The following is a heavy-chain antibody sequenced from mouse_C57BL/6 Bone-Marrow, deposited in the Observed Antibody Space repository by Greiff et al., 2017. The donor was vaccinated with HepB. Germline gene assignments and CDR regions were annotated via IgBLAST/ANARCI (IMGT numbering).Heavy chain of an antibody. CDR2: INPYNGGT. J-gene: IGHJ3*01. V-gene: IGHV1-19*01. Sequence: EVQLKESGPVLVKPGASVKMSCKASGYTFTDYYMNWVKQSHGKSLEWIGVINPYNGGTSYNQKFKGKATLTVDKSSSTAYMELNSLTSEDSAVYYCARRAGDYDGAWFAYWGQGTLVTVSA. CDR3: ARRAGDYDGAWFAY. D-gene: IGHD2-4*01. CDR1: GYTFTDYY.